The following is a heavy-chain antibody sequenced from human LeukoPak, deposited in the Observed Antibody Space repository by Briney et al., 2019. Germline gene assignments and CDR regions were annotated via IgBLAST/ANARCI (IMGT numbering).Heavy chain of an antibody. CDR2: IGSSGSTT. J-gene: IGHJ4*02. CDR1: GFIFSNYG. Sequence: GGSLRLSCAASGFIFSNYGMSWVRQAPGKGLEWVSAIGSSGSTTYYADSVKGRFTISRDNAKNSLYLQMNSLRAEDTAVYYCARERYIPAAGTRYYFDYWGQGTLVTVSS. D-gene: IGHD6-13*01. CDR3: ARERYIPAAGTRYYFDY. V-gene: IGHV3-21*01.